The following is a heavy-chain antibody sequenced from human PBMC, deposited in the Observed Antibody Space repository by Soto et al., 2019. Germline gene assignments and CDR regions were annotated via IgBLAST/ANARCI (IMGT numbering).Heavy chain of an antibody. CDR3: ARLRRDIVVVPAAIWFDP. CDR2: IYYSGST. V-gene: IGHV4-39*01. Sequence: SETLSLTCTVSGGSISSSSYYWGWIRQPPGKGLEWIGSIYYSGSTYYNPSLESRVTISVDTSKNQFSLKLSSVTAADTAVYYCARLRRDIVVVPAAIWFDPWGQGTLVTVSS. J-gene: IGHJ5*02. CDR1: GGSISSSSYY. D-gene: IGHD2-2*01.